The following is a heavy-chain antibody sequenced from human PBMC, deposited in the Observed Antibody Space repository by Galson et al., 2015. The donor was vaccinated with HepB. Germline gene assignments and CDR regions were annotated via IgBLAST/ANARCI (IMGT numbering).Heavy chain of an antibody. CDR3: ARDARQQHGSGGYSPFDC. V-gene: IGHV3-21*04. J-gene: IGHJ4*02. CDR2: ISSSSSYI. Sequence: SLRLSCAASGFTFSSYSMNWVRQAPGKGLEWVSSISSSSSYIYYADSVKGRFTISRDNAKNSLYLQMNSLRAEDTAVYYCARDARQQHGSGGYSPFDCWGQGTLVTVSS. D-gene: IGHD3-10*01. CDR1: GFTFSSYS.